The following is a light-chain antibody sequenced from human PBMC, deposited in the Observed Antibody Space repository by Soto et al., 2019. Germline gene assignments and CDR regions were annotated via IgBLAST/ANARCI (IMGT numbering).Light chain of an antibody. CDR3: QQYNSYSLT. CDR1: QSISSW. J-gene: IGKJ4*01. Sequence: DIQMTQSPSTLSASVGDRVTITCRASQSISSWLAWYQQKPVKAPKLLIYKASSLESGVPSGFSVRGSGTEFTLTISSLQPDDFATYYCQQYNSYSLTFGGGTKVEIK. CDR2: KAS. V-gene: IGKV1-5*03.